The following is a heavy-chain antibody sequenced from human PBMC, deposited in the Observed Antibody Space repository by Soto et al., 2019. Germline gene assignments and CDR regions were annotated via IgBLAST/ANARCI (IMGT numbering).Heavy chain of an antibody. CDR1: GDSISDTIYY. J-gene: IGHJ5*02. D-gene: IGHD3-3*01. V-gene: IGHV4-39*07. CDR3: ARGRAGFFWRGRKDNWFDP. CDR2: IHYSGST. Sequence: SETLSLTCRVSGDSISDTIYYWGWIRQPPGMGLEWIGSIHYSGSTQFHPSFKSRVTISVDTSKNEFSLKLSSVTAADTAVYYCARGRAGFFWRGRKDNWFDPWGQGTLVTVSS.